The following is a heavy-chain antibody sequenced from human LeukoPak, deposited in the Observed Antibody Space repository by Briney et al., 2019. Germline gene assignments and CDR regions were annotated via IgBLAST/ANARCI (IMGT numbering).Heavy chain of an antibody. J-gene: IGHJ3*02. D-gene: IGHD2-2*01. V-gene: IGHV3-23*01. Sequence: GGSLRLSCAASGFTFSSYAMSWVRQAPGKGLEWVSGISGSGGSTYYADSVKGRFTISRDNSKNTLYLQMNSLRAEDTAVYYCARDELDSTVDIWGQGTMVTVSS. CDR3: ARDELDSTVDI. CDR1: GFTFSSYA. CDR2: ISGSGGST.